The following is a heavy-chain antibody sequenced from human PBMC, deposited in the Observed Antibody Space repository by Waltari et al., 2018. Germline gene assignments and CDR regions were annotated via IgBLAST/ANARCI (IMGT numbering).Heavy chain of an antibody. J-gene: IGHJ5*02. CDR3: ARAVYGSAFDP. Sequence: QVQLQESGPGLVKPSQTLFLTCTVPGGPISSGGYYWSWIRQHPGKGLEWIGYIYYSGSTYYNPSLKSRVTISVDTSKNQFSLKLSSVTAADTAVYYCARAVYGSAFDPWGQGTLVTVSS. D-gene: IGHD3-10*01. CDR2: IYYSGST. CDR1: GGPISSGGYY. V-gene: IGHV4-31*03.